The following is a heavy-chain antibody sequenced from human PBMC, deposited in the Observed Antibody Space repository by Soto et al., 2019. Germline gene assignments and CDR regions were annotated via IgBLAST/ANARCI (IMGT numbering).Heavy chain of an antibody. Sequence: PGGSLRLSCAASGFTFSSYAMHWVRQAPGKGLEWVAVISYDGSNKYYADSVKGRFTISRDNSKNTLYLQMNSLRAEDTAVYYCASADSSSSDFHYGMDVWGQGTTVPVAS. V-gene: IGHV3-30-3*01. D-gene: IGHD6-6*01. J-gene: IGHJ6*02. CDR3: ASADSSSSDFHYGMDV. CDR1: GFTFSSYA. CDR2: ISYDGSNK.